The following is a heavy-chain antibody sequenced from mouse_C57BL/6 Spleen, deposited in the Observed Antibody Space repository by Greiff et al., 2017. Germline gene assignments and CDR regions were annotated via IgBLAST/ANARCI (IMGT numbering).Heavy chain of an antibody. D-gene: IGHD1-1*01. CDR1: GYAFSSYW. CDR3: ARGRAVVPAMDY. V-gene: IGHV1-80*01. Sequence: QVQLQQSGPELVKPGASVKISCKASGYAFSSYWMNWVKQRPGKGLEWIGQIYPGDGDTNYNGKFKGKATLTADKSSSTAYMQLSSLTSEDSAVYFCARGRAVVPAMDYWGQGTSVTVSS. J-gene: IGHJ4*01. CDR2: IYPGDGDT.